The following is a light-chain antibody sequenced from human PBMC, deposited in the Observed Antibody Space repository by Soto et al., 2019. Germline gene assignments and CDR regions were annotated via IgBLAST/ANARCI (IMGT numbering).Light chain of an antibody. J-gene: IGLJ2*01. CDR2: LNSDGSH. Sequence: QPVLTQSPSASASLGASVNLTCTLTSGHSSYAIAWHQQQPEKGPRFLMRLNSDGSHSKGDGIPDRFSGSSSGAERYLTISSLQSEDEADYYCQTWGRGIVVFGGGTKSPS. V-gene: IGLV4-69*02. CDR3: QTWGRGIVV. CDR1: SGHSSYA.